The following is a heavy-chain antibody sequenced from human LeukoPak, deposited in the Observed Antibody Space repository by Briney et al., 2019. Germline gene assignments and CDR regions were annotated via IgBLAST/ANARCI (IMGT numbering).Heavy chain of an antibody. V-gene: IGHV3-48*01. Sequence: GGSLRLSCAASGFTFSSYGMSWVRQAPGKGLEWVSYISSSSSTIYYADSVKGRFTISRDNAKNSLYLQMNSLRAEDTAVYYCARTGIQLWLRYFDYWGQGTLVTVSS. CDR2: ISSSSSTI. CDR1: GFTFSSYG. J-gene: IGHJ4*02. D-gene: IGHD5-18*01. CDR3: ARTGIQLWLRYFDY.